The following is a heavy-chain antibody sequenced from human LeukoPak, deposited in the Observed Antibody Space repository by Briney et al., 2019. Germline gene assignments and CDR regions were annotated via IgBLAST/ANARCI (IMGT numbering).Heavy chain of an antibody. J-gene: IGHJ4*02. D-gene: IGHD5-18*01. V-gene: IGHV3-9*03. CDR3: AKDLYRGEDTAMVTFDY. Sequence: GGCLRLSCAASGFTFDDYAMHWVRQAPGKGLEWVSSISWNSGTIGYADSVKGRFTISRDNAKNSLYLQMNSLRAEDMALYYCAKDLYRGEDTAMVTFDYWGQGTLVTVSS. CDR2: ISWNSGTI. CDR1: GFTFDDYA.